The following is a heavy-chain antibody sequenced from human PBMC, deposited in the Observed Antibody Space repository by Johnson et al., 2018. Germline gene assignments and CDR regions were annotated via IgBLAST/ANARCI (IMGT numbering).Heavy chain of an antibody. V-gene: IGHV4-34*11. CDR3: ARHGSYSPFQH. Sequence: QVQLQQWGAGLLKPSETLSLTCAVYGGSYSGYYWSWIRQPPGKGLEWIGYTYYSGSTNYNPSLKSRVTISVDTSKNQFSLTLSSVTAADTAVYYCARHGSYSPFQHWGQGTLVTVSS. J-gene: IGHJ1*01. CDR1: GGSYSGYY. CDR2: TYYSGST. D-gene: IGHD1-26*01.